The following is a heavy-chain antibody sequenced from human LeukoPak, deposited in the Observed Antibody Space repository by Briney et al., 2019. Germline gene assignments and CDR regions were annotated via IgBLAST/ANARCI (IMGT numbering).Heavy chain of an antibody. V-gene: IGHV3-23*01. J-gene: IGHJ4*02. CDR1: GFTFSSYA. D-gene: IGHD6-13*01. Sequence: PGGSLRLSCAASGFTFSSYAMNWVRQAPGKGLEWVSGISGIGDITYYADSVKGRFTLSRDNSKNTLYLQMNSLRAEDTAVYYCAKNGSSWYYFDYWGQGTLVTVSS. CDR2: ISGIGDIT. CDR3: AKNGSSWYYFDY.